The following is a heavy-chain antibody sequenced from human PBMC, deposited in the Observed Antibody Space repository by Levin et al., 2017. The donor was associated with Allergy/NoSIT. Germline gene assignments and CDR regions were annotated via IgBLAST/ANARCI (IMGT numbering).Heavy chain of an antibody. CDR2: IYYSGST. Sequence: SETLSLTCTVSGGSISSSSYYWGWIRQPPGTGLEWIGSIYYSGSTYYNPSLKSRVTISVDTSKNQFSLKLSSVTAADTAVYYCARDSGPRYCSGGSCWVNIFDPWGQGTLVTVSS. CDR3: ARDSGPRYCSGGSCWVNIFDP. V-gene: IGHV4-39*02. J-gene: IGHJ5*02. D-gene: IGHD2-15*01. CDR1: GGSISSSSYY.